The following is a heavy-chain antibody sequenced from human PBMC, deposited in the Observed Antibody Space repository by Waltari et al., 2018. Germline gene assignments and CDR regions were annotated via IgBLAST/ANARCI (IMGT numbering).Heavy chain of an antibody. CDR2: IYHSGSN. CDR3: ARHPDYGSGRFSY. CDR1: GYSISSGYY. J-gene: IGHJ4*02. D-gene: IGHD3-10*01. Sequence: QVQLQESGPGLVKPSETLSLTCGVSGYSISSGYYWGWIRQPPGKGLGWIGSIYHSGSNYDTPALKSRVTIAVATSKNQFSLKLSSVTAADTAGYYCARHPDYGSGRFSYWGQGTLVTVSS. V-gene: IGHV4-38-2*01.